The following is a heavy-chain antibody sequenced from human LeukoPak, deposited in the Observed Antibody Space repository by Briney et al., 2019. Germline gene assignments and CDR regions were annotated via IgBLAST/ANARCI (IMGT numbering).Heavy chain of an antibody. V-gene: IGHV3-7*01. D-gene: IGHD6-13*01. CDR3: ARDIAAAGLFFDY. CDR2: TKYDGSER. J-gene: IGHJ4*02. CDR1: GFTISDYW. Sequence: GGSLRLSCAASGFTISDYWMSWVRQAPGRGLEWVANTKYDGSERYYVDSVKGRFTISRDTATNSVYLYMNSLRADDTAVYYCARDIAAAGLFFDYWGQGTLVTVSS.